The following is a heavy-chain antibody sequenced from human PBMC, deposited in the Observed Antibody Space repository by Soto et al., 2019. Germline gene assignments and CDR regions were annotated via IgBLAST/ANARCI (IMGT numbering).Heavy chain of an antibody. V-gene: IGHV1-18*01. D-gene: IGHD6-13*01. Sequence: ASVKVSCKASGYTFTSYGISWVRQAPGQGLEWMGWISAYNGNTNYAQKLQGRVTMTTDTSTSTAYMELRSLRSDDTAVYYCARVDPIPTPIAAGSCSPHYDGMDVWDQGTTVTVSS. J-gene: IGHJ6*02. CDR2: ISAYNGNT. CDR3: ARVDPIPTPIAAGSCSPHYDGMDV. CDR1: GYTFTSYG.